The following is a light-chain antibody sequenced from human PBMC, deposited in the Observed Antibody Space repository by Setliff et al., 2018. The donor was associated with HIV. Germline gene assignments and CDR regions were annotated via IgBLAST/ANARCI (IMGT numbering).Light chain of an antibody. V-gene: IGLV2-11*01. Sequence: QSVLTQPRSVSGSPGQSVTISCTGTTSDVGGYNFVSWYQHHPGKAPKLMIYDVIKRPSGVPDRFSGSKSGNTASLTISGLQAEDEADYYCCSYAGSHTFVFGTGTNVTVL. J-gene: IGLJ1*01. CDR2: DVI. CDR1: TSDVGGYNF. CDR3: CSYAGSHTFV.